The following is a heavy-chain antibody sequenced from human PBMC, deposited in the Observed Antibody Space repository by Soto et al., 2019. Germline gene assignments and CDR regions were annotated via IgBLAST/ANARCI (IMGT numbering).Heavy chain of an antibody. CDR2: VYHNGGP. D-gene: IGHD2-15*01. V-gene: IGHV4-4*02. Sequence: QVQLQESGPGLVKPSGTLSLTCAVSDGFISSSNYWSWVRQPPGKGLEWIGQVYHNGGPSYNPSLRSRVTMSIDKSKNQFSLNLSAVTAADTAVYFCVRHGGRLFDYWGPGHLVTVFS. CDR3: VRHGGRLFDY. J-gene: IGHJ4*02. CDR1: DGFISSSNY.